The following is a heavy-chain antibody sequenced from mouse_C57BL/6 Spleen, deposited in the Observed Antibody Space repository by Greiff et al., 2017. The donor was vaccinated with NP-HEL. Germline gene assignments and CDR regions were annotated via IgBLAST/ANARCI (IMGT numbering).Heavy chain of an antibody. V-gene: IGHV2-6-1*01. Sequence: VQGVESGPGLVAPSQSLSITCTVSGFSLTSYGVHWVRQPPGKGLEWLVVIWSDGSTTYNSALKSRLSISKDNSKSQVFLKMNSLQTDDTAMYYCARHDGSSYYYAMDYWGQGTSVTVSS. D-gene: IGHD1-1*01. CDR3: ARHDGSSYYYAMDY. CDR1: GFSLTSYG. J-gene: IGHJ4*01. CDR2: IWSDGST.